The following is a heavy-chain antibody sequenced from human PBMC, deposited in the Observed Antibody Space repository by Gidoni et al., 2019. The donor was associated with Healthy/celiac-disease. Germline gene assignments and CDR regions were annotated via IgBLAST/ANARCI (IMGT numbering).Heavy chain of an antibody. V-gene: IGHV3-30-3*01. D-gene: IGHD3-22*01. CDR3: ARYGYYYDSSGLDVPY. CDR1: GVTLRRCA. J-gene: IGHJ4*02. Sequence: QVQLVPSGRGVVQPGRSLRLYCAPAGVTLRRCAMHWVRQAPGKGLEWVAGISYDGSNKYYADSVKGRFTISRDNSKNTLYLQMNSLRAEDTAVYYCARYGYYYDSSGLDVPYWGQGTLVTVSS. CDR2: ISYDGSNK.